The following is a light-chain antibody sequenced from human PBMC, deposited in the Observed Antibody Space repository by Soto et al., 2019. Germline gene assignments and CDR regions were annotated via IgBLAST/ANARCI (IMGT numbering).Light chain of an antibody. V-gene: IGLV2-14*01. CDR2: GVT. Sequence: QSALTQPASVSGSPGQSITISCTGASSDVGTYNYVSWYQHHPGRAPKLMIFGVTNRPSGVSDRFSGSKSGNTASLTISGLQAEDEADYYCTSYTSSSTLVFGTGTKLTVL. CDR3: TSYTSSSTLV. CDR1: SSDVGTYNY. J-gene: IGLJ1*01.